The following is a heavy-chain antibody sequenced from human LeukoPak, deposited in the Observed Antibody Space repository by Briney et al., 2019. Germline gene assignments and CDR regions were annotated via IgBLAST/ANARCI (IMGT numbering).Heavy chain of an antibody. D-gene: IGHD1-26*01. CDR2: IRYDGSNK. CDR3: AKERAYNGSYYRAPFDY. CDR1: GFTFSSYG. V-gene: IGHV3-30*02. J-gene: IGHJ4*02. Sequence: GGSLRLSCAASGFTFSSYGMHWVRQAPGKGLEWVAFIRYDGSNKYYADSVKGRFTISRDNSKNTLYLQMNSLRAEDTAVYYCAKERAYNGSYYRAPFDYWGQGTLVTVSS.